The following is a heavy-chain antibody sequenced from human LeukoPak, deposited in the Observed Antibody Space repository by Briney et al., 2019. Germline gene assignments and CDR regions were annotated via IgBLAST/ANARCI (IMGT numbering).Heavy chain of an antibody. V-gene: IGHV3-53*01. Sequence: GGSLRLSCAASGFTFSSYEMNWVRQAPGKGLEWVSVIYSGGSTYYADSVKGRFTISRDNSKNTLYLQMNSLRAEDTAVYYCAKAEGYDILTGLDYWGQGTLVTVSS. CDR3: AKAEGYDILTGLDY. CDR1: GFTFSSYE. J-gene: IGHJ4*02. D-gene: IGHD3-9*01. CDR2: IYSGGST.